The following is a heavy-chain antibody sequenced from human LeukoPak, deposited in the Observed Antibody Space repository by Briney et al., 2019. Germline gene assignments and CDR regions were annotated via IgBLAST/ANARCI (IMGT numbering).Heavy chain of an antibody. CDR2: ISYDGSNK. CDR3: ARVQGFGEFYDY. D-gene: IGHD3-10*01. CDR1: GFTFSDYY. Sequence: GGSLRLSCAASGFTFSDYYMSWIRQAPGKGLEWVAVISYDGSNKCYADSVKGRFTISRDNSKNTLYLQMNSLRAEDTAVYYCARVQGFGEFYDYWGQGTLVTVSS. J-gene: IGHJ4*02. V-gene: IGHV3-30*03.